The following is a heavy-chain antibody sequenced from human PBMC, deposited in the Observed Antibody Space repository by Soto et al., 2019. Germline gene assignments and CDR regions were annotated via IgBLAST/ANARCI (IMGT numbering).Heavy chain of an antibody. V-gene: IGHV1-3*01. J-gene: IGHJ4*02. D-gene: IGHD3-22*01. Sequence: ASVKVSCKASGYTFTSYAIHWVRQAPGQRLEWMGWINAGNGNTKYSQKFQGRVTITRDTSASTAYMELSSLRSEDTAVYYCARGSGYYYWDDYWGQGTLVTVSS. CDR3: ARGSGYYYWDDY. CDR2: INAGNGNT. CDR1: GYTFTSYA.